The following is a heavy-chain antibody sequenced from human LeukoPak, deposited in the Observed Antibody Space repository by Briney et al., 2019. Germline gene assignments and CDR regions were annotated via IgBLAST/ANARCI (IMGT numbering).Heavy chain of an antibody. J-gene: IGHJ4*02. D-gene: IGHD2-2*01. CDR1: GYTFTSYG. V-gene: IGHV1-18*01. CDR2: ISAYNGNT. CDR3: ARLGVYCSSTSCYPYYFDY. Sequence: ASVKVSCKPSGYTFTSYGISWVRQAPGQGLEWMGWISAYNGNTNYAQKLQGRVTMTTDTSTSTAYMELRSLRSDDTAVYYCARLGVYCSSTSCYPYYFDYWGQGTLVTVSS.